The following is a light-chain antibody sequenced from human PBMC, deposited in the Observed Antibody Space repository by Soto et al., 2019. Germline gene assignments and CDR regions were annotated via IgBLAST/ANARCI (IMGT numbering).Light chain of an antibody. J-gene: IGLJ3*02. CDR3: CSLTNGATWV. CDR1: NTDVGSNNF. CDR2: EAS. Sequence: QSALPQPASVSGSPGQSITISCSGTNTDVGSNNFVSWYQHYPGKAPKLLMYEASKRPSGLSNRFSGSKSGNTASLTISGLQDDDEADYYCCSLTNGATWVVGGGTKLTVL. V-gene: IGLV2-23*01.